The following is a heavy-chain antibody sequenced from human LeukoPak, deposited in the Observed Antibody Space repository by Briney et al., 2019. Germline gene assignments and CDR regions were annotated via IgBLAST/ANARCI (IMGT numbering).Heavy chain of an antibody. D-gene: IGHD3-22*01. J-gene: IGHJ4*02. CDR3: ARDELDYYDSSGYPKGYYFDY. CDR2: IYHSGST. Sequence: SETLSLTCTVSGYSISSGYYWGWIRQPPGKGLEWIGSIYHSGSTYYNPSLKSRVTISVDTSKNQFSLKLSSVTAADTAVYYCARDELDYYDSSGYPKGYYFDYWGQGTLVTVSS. V-gene: IGHV4-38-2*02. CDR1: GYSISSGYY.